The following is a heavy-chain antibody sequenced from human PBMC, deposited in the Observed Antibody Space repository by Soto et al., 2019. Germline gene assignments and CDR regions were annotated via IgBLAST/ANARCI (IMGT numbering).Heavy chain of an antibody. CDR2: ISGSGGST. D-gene: IGHD4-17*01. Sequence: PGGSLRLSCAASGFTFSSYAMSWARQAPGKGLEWVSAISGSGGSTYYADSVKGRFTISRDNSKNTLYLQMNSLRAEDTAVYYCAKVQGNGDSHYYYYGMDVWGQGTTVTVP. CDR3: AKVQGNGDSHYYYYGMDV. V-gene: IGHV3-23*01. CDR1: GFTFSSYA. J-gene: IGHJ6*02.